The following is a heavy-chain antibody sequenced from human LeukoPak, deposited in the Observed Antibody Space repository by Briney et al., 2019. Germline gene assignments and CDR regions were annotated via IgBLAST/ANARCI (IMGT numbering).Heavy chain of an antibody. D-gene: IGHD1-14*01. CDR2: ISPSGGSA. J-gene: IGHJ6*03. V-gene: IGHV1-46*01. Sequence: ASVKVSCKASGYTLTSYYMHWVRQAPGQGLEWMAIISPSGGSAFYAQKFQGRVTMTRDMSTSTVYMELSSLRSEDTAVYYCARVSEGPLTYYYYMDVWGKGTTVTVSS. CDR1: GYTLTSYY. CDR3: ARVSEGPLTYYYYMDV.